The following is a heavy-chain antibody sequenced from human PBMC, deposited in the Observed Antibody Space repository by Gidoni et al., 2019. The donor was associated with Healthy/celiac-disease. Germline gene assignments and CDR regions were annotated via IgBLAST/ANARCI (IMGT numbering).Heavy chain of an antibody. V-gene: IGHV3-49*05. CDR3: TRVGGDILTGYRGFDY. Sequence: EVQLVESGGGLVKPGRSLRLSCTASGFTFGDYAMSWFRQAPGTGLEWVGFIRSKAYGGTTEYAASVKGRFTISRDDSKSIAYLQMNSLKTEDTAVYYCTRVGGDILTGYRGFDYWGQGTLVTVSS. J-gene: IGHJ4*02. CDR2: IRSKAYGGTT. CDR1: GFTFGDYA. D-gene: IGHD3-9*01.